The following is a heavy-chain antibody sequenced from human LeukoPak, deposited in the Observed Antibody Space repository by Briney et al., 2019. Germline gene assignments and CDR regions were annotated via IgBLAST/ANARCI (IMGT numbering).Heavy chain of an antibody. Sequence: PSETLSLTCTVSGGSISSYYWSWIRQPPGKGLEWIGEINHSGSTNYNTSLKSRVTISVDTSQNQSPLNVSSLTAPDTAVYYCASLLTVPGYSGHDSDYWGQGTLVTVSS. CDR2: INHSGST. J-gene: IGHJ4*02. CDR3: ASLLTVPGYSGHDSDY. CDR1: GGSISSYY. D-gene: IGHD5-12*01. V-gene: IGHV4-34*01.